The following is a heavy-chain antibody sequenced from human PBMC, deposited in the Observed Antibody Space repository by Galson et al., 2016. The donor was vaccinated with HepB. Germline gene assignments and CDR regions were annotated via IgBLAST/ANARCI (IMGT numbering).Heavy chain of an antibody. Sequence: SLRLSCAASGFRFSRYGMHWVRQAPGKGLEWVAMISYDGSNEYYADSVKGRVTISRDNSKNSLYLQMNSLRAEDTAVYFCAREERYRSSMRCQNPDYGMDVWGQGTTVTVSS. J-gene: IGHJ6*02. CDR2: ISYDGSNE. CDR1: GFRFSRYG. CDR3: AREERYRSSMRCQNPDYGMDV. V-gene: IGHV3-30-3*01. D-gene: IGHD2-2*01.